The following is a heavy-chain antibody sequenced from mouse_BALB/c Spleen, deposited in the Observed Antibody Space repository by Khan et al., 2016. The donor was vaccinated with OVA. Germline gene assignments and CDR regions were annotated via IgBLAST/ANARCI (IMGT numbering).Heavy chain of an antibody. CDR1: GFTFSSYG. J-gene: IGHJ2*01. CDR3: ARHTGTPFDY. CDR2: ISSGGSYT. D-gene: IGHD1-1*02. V-gene: IGHV5-6*01. Sequence: EVELVESGGDLVKPGGSLKLSCAASGFTFSSYGMSWVRQTQDKRLEWVATISSGGSYTYYTDSVKGRFTISRDKAKNNLYMQMRSLKSEDTAVSYCARHTGTPFDYWGQGTTLIVSS.